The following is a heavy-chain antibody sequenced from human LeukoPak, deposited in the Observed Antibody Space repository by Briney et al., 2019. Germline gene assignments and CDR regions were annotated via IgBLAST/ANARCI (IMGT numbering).Heavy chain of an antibody. CDR3: ARARYSSSWACDY. Sequence: SETLSLTCTVPGGSISSYYWSWIRQPPGKGLEWIGYIYYSGSTNYNPSLKSRVTISVDTSKNQFSLKLSSVTAADTAVYYCARARYSSSWACDYWGQGTLVTVSS. J-gene: IGHJ4*02. V-gene: IGHV4-59*01. D-gene: IGHD6-13*01. CDR2: IYYSGST. CDR1: GGSISSYY.